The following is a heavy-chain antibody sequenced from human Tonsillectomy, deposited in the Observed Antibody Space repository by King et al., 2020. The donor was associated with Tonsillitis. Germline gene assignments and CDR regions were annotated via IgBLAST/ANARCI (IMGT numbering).Heavy chain of an antibody. CDR3: HLYYYDSSGYFNAFDI. V-gene: IGHV4-39*01. CDR1: GGSISSSSYY. Sequence: QLQESGPGLVKPSETLSLTCTVSGGSISSSSYYWGWIRQPPGKGLEWIGSIYYSGCTYYNPSLKSRVTISVDTSKNQFSLKLSAVTAADTAVYYCHLYYYDSSGYFNAFDIWGQGTMVTVSS. J-gene: IGHJ3*02. D-gene: IGHD3-22*01. CDR2: IYYSGCT.